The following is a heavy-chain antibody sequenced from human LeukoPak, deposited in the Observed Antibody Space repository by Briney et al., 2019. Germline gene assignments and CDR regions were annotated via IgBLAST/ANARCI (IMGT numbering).Heavy chain of an antibody. Sequence: ASVTVSCKASVYTFTSYDINWVRQATGQGLEWMGWMNPNSGNTGYAQKFQGRVTMTRNTSISTAYMELSSLRSEDTAVYYCASGSDFWSGYYPHYYYMDVWGKGTTVTVSS. CDR1: VYTFTSYD. J-gene: IGHJ6*03. CDR3: ASGSDFWSGYYPHYYYMDV. CDR2: MNPNSGNT. D-gene: IGHD3-3*01. V-gene: IGHV1-8*01.